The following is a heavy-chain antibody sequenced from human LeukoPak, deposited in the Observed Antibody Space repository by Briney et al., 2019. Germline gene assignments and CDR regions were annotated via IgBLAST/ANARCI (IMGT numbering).Heavy chain of an antibody. CDR1: GYSFTSYW. V-gene: IGHV5-51*01. CDR2: IYPGDSDT. Sequence: GESLKISCKGSGYSFTSYWIGWVRQLPGKGLEWMGIIYPGDSDTRYSPSFQGQVTISADKSISTAYLQWSSLKASDTAMYYCAGLRPSGPFGVVTDDAFDIWGQGTMVTVS. J-gene: IGHJ3*02. CDR3: AGLRPSGPFGVVTDDAFDI. D-gene: IGHD3-3*01.